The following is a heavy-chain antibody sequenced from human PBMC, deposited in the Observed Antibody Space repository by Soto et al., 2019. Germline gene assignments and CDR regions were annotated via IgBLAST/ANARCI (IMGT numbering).Heavy chain of an antibody. CDR2: VAHDGRNT. Sequence: VQLVESGGGVVQPGRSLRLSCAASGFTFSDYAMHWVRQAPVKGLEWVAVVAHDGRNTHYADSVKGRFTISRDSSKNTVSLEMTSLRAEDTAVYYCAKGGRQWLVTSDFNYWGQGALVTVSS. D-gene: IGHD6-19*01. J-gene: IGHJ4*02. CDR1: GFTFSDYA. CDR3: AKGGRQWLVTSDFNY. V-gene: IGHV3-30*18.